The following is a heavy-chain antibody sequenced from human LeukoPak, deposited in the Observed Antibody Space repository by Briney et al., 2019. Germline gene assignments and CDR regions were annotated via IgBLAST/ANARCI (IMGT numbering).Heavy chain of an antibody. V-gene: IGHV4-61*02. J-gene: IGHJ5*02. Sequence: SQTLSLTCTVSGGSISSGSYYWSWIRQPAGKGLEWIGRIYTSGSTNYNPSLKSRVTISVDTSKNQFSLKLSSVTAADTAVYYCARVIRISSESLYNWFDPWGQGTLVTVSS. CDR3: ARVIRISSESLYNWFDP. CDR2: IYTSGST. D-gene: IGHD1-14*01. CDR1: GGSISSGSYY.